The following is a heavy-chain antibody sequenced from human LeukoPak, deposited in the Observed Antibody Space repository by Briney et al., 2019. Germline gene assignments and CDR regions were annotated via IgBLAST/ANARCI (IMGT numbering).Heavy chain of an antibody. CDR2: MKGDGSDR. J-gene: IGHJ4*02. V-gene: IGHV3-7*01. CDR3: ARDWSDLTTNLPDY. D-gene: IGHD1-26*01. CDR1: GFTFSYHW. Sequence: GGSLRLSCAASGFTFSYHWMTWVRQAPGKGLEWVANMKGDGSDRYYLDSVKGRFTISRDNTKNSLYLQMNSLRVEDTAVYYCARDWSDLTTNLPDYWGQGTLVTVSS.